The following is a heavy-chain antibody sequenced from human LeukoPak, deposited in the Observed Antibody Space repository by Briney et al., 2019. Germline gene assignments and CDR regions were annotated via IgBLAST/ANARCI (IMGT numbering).Heavy chain of an antibody. D-gene: IGHD2-2*01. J-gene: IGHJ6*03. CDR2: MNPNSGNT. CDR3: ARGRGTSYYYYYMDV. V-gene: IGHV1-8*03. CDR1: GYTFTSYD. Sequence: ASVKVSCKASGYTFTSYDINWVRQATGQGLEWMGWMNPNSGNTGYAQKFQGRVTITRNTSISTAYMGLSSLRSEDTAVYYCARGRGTSYYYYYMDVWGKGTTVTVSS.